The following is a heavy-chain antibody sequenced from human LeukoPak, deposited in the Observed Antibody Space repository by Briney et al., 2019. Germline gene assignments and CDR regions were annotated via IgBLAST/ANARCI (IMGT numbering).Heavy chain of an antibody. CDR2: INHSGST. Sequence: SETLSLTCAVYVGSFSGYYWSWIRQPPGKGLEWIGEINHSGSTNYNPSLKSRVTISVDTSKHQFSLKLSSVTAADTAVYYCARGNLSTVTTSNKGYYYYGMDVWGQGTTVTVSS. D-gene: IGHD4-17*01. CDR3: ARGNLSTVTTSNKGYYYYGMDV. CDR1: VGSFSGYY. V-gene: IGHV4-34*01. J-gene: IGHJ6*02.